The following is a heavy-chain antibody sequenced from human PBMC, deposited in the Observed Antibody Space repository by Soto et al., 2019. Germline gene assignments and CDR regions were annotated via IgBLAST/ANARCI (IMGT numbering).Heavy chain of an antibody. CDR3: ARAPKVSGSSQTRPDL. CDR2: ISQSGNT. J-gene: IGHJ4*02. D-gene: IGHD6-6*01. V-gene: IGHV4-34*01. CDR1: SGSFSGYY. Sequence: SETLSLTCSIYSGSFSGYYWSWIRQPPGKGLEWIGEISQSGNTNYSPSLKSRVSISIDTSKKQFSLNLASVSAADTAVYYCARAPKVSGSSQTRPDLWGQGSLVTVYS.